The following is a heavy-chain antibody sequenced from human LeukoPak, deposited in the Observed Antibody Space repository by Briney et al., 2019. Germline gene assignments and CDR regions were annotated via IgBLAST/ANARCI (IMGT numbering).Heavy chain of an antibody. D-gene: IGHD3-16*01. CDR2: IKHDSSEK. V-gene: IGHV3-7*01. CDR1: GIIFSDYW. Sequence: GGPLRLSCAVSGIIFSDYWMSWVRQAPGKGLEWVANIKHDSSEKYYVDSVKGRFTISRDNAKNSLYLQMNSLRAEDTAVYYCVNDPARRGGYWGQGTLVTVSA. CDR3: VNDPARRGGY. J-gene: IGHJ4*02.